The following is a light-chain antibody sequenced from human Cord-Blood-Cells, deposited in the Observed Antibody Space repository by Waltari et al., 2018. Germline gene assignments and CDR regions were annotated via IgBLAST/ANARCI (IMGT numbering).Light chain of an antibody. CDR1: SSDVGGYKY. CDR2: DVS. Sequence: QSALTHPASVSGSPGQSITIPCTGTSSDVGGYKYVSWYQQHPGKAPKLRIYDVSNRPSGVSNRFAGSKSGNTASLTISGLQAEDEADYYCSSYTSSSTYVFGTGTKVTVL. J-gene: IGLJ1*01. CDR3: SSYTSSSTYV. V-gene: IGLV2-14*03.